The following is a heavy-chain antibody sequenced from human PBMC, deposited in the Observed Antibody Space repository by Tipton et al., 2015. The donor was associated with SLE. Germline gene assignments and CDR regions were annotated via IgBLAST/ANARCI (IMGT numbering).Heavy chain of an antibody. CDR2: IYYSGTT. V-gene: IGHV4-39*07. CDR1: GGSISGTSHY. Sequence: TLSLTCSVSGGSISGTSHYWGWIRQSPGKGLEWLGSIYYSGTTYYNPSLKSRVTISVDTSKNQVSLKLSSVTAADTALYYCAREWGWQLYNTFDMWGQGTMVTVSS. J-gene: IGHJ3*02. CDR3: AREWGWQLYNTFDM. D-gene: IGHD6-13*01.